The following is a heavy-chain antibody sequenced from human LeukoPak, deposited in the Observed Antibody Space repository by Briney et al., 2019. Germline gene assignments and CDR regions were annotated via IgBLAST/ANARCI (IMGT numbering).Heavy chain of an antibody. CDR1: GGSFSGYY. CDR2: INHSGST. J-gene: IGHJ4*02. V-gene: IGHV4-34*01. Sequence: SETLSLTCAVCGGSFSGYYWSWIRQPPGKGLEWIGEINHSGSTNYNPSLKSRVTISVDTSKNQFSLKLSSVTAADTAVYYCATHYVDTAMVPTGVFDYWGQGTLVTVSS. CDR3: ATHYVDTAMVPTGVFDY. D-gene: IGHD5-18*01.